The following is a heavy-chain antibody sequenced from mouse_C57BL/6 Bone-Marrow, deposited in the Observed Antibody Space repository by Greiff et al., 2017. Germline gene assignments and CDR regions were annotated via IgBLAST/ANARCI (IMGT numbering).Heavy chain of an antibody. CDR2: IDPSDSYT. CDR1: GYTFTSYW. CDR3: ASPPTTVVATPYAMDY. J-gene: IGHJ4*01. V-gene: IGHV1-59*01. D-gene: IGHD1-1*01. Sequence: VQLQQPGAELVRPGTSVKLSCKASGYTFTSYWMHWVKQRPGQGLEWIGVIDPSDSYTNYNQKFKGKATLTVDTSSITAYMQLSSLTSEDSAVYYCASPPTTVVATPYAMDYWGQGTSVTVSS.